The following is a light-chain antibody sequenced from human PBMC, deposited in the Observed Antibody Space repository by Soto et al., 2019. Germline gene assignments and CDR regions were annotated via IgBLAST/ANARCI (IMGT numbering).Light chain of an antibody. CDR2: GAS. Sequence: EFVLTQSPGKLSLSPGERATLSCRASQSISSSFLAWYQQKPGQAPRLLIYGASSLQSGVPPRFSGSGSGTDFTLTISSLQPEDFATYYCQQSYGTPLTFGGGTKVEIK. CDR1: QSISSSF. CDR3: QQSYGTPLT. J-gene: IGKJ4*01. V-gene: IGKV3-20*01.